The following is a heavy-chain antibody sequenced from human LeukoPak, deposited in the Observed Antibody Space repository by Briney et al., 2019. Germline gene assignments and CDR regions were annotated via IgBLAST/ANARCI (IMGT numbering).Heavy chain of an antibody. Sequence: ASVKVSCKASGYTFTGYYMHWVRLAPGQGLEWMGWINPNSGGTNYAQKFQGRVTMTRDTSISTAYMELSRLRSDDTAVYYCATYYDILTGTVFDYWGQGTLVTVSS. CDR3: ATYYDILTGTVFDY. D-gene: IGHD3-9*01. CDR1: GYTFTGYY. V-gene: IGHV1-2*02. CDR2: INPNSGGT. J-gene: IGHJ4*02.